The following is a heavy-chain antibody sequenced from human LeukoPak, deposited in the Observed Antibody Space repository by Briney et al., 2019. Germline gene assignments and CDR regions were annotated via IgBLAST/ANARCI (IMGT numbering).Heavy chain of an antibody. CDR1: GYTFTDYY. Sequence: GASVKVSCKTSGYTFTDYYMQWVRQAPGQGLEWMGWINPNSGGTNYAQKFQGRVTMNRDTSISTAYMELSSLRSDDTAVYYCARGGNIAPRPSDYGGQGTLVTVPS. CDR2: INPNSGGT. V-gene: IGHV1-2*02. D-gene: IGHD6-6*01. CDR3: ARGGNIAPRPSDY. J-gene: IGHJ4*02.